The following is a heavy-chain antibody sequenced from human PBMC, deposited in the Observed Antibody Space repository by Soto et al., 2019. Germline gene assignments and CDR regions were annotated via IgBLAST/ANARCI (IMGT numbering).Heavy chain of an antibody. V-gene: IGHV3-9*01. D-gene: IGHD3-16*02. Sequence: EVQLVESGGGLVQPGRSLRLSCAASGFTFDDYAMHWVRQAPGKGLEWVSGISWNSGSIGYADSVKGRFTISRDNAKNSLYLQMNRLRAEDTALYYCAKVRAAVVYDYIWGSYREEGYDCDFDNWGQGTMVTVSS. CDR2: ISWNSGSI. J-gene: IGHJ3*02. CDR3: AKVRAAVVYDYIWGSYREEGYDCDFDN. CDR1: GFTFDDYA.